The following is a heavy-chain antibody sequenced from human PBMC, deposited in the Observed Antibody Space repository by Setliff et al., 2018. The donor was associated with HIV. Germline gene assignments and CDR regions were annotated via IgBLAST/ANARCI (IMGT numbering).Heavy chain of an antibody. CDR2: IEYSGST. V-gene: IGHV4-39*07. CDR3: ARTLRAAAMGYFDY. CDR1: GGSISSSSSD. Sequence: SETLSLTCTVSGGSISSSSSDWGWIRQPPGKGLEWIGSIEYSGSTNNNPSLKSRVTTTIDTSKNQLSLTLTSVTAADTAVYYCARTLRAAAMGYFDYWGQGTLVTVSS. J-gene: IGHJ4*02. D-gene: IGHD5-18*01.